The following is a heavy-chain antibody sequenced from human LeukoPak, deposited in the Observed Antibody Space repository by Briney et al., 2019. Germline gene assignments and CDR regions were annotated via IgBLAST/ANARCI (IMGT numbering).Heavy chain of an antibody. V-gene: IGHV3-23*01. CDR1: GFTFSSYA. Sequence: GGSLRLSCAASGFTFSSYAMSWVRQAPGKGLEWVSAISGSGGSTYYADSVKGRFTISRDNSKNTLFLQMNSLRVEDTAVYYCARLLRMGFGDYFFEYWGQGTLVTVSS. CDR3: ARLLRMGFGDYFFEY. D-gene: IGHD4-17*01. CDR2: ISGSGGST. J-gene: IGHJ4*02.